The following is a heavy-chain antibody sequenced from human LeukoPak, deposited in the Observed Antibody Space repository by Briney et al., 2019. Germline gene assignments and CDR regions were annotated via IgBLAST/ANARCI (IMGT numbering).Heavy chain of an antibody. D-gene: IGHD3-16*02. Sequence: ASVKVSCKASRHTFTSYAMNWARQAPVQGLEWMGWINTNNGNPTYAQGFTGRFVFSLDTSVSTTYLQINNLKAEDTAVYYCARGESTSNDNVWGSYRYPYYYYGMDVWGQGTTVTVSS. V-gene: IGHV7-4-1*02. J-gene: IGHJ6*02. CDR1: RHTFTSYA. CDR3: ARGESTSNDNVWGSYRYPYYYYGMDV. CDR2: INTNNGNP.